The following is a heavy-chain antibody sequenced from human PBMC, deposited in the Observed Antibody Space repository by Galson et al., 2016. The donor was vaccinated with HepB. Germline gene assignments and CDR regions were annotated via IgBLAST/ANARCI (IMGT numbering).Heavy chain of an antibody. Sequence: SETLSLTCTVSGDSTTNDYWSWIWIRQPPGKGLEWIGYVHFSGRTDYSPSLKSRVAIPLDTSKDQFSLKVTSVTAADTAVYYCAREGGRVGDGQIDVWGQGTTVTVSS. CDR1: GDSTTNDY. CDR2: VHFSGRT. D-gene: IGHD3-16*01. V-gene: IGHV4-59*01. J-gene: IGHJ6*02. CDR3: AREGGRVGDGQIDV.